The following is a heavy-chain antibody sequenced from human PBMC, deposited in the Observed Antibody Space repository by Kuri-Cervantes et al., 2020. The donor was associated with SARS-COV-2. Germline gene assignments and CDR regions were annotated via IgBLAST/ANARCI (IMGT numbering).Heavy chain of an antibody. D-gene: IGHD6-13*01. V-gene: IGHV1-46*01. CDR1: GYTFTSYY. Sequence: ASVKVSCKASGYTFTSYYMHWVRQAPGQGLEWMGIINPSGGSTSYAQKFQGRVTMTRDTSTSTVYMELSSLRSEDTAVYYCARDLGSSPMDWYFDLWGRGTLVTVSS. CDR3: ARDLGSSPMDWYFDL. CDR2: INPSGGST. J-gene: IGHJ2*01.